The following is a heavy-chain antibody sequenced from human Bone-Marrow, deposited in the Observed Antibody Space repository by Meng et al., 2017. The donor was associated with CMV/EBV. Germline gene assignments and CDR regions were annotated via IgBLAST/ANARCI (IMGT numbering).Heavy chain of an antibody. Sequence: QVWLVESGGGVVQPGRSLRLSCAASGFTFSSYAMHWVRQAPGKGLEWVAVISYDGSNKYYADSVKGRFTISRDNSKNTLYLQMNSLRAEDTAVYYCARVVSVGRWFDPWGQGTLVTVSS. CDR3: ARVVSVGRWFDP. V-gene: IGHV3-30-3*01. CDR2: ISYDGSNK. CDR1: GFTFSSYA. J-gene: IGHJ5*02. D-gene: IGHD1-26*01.